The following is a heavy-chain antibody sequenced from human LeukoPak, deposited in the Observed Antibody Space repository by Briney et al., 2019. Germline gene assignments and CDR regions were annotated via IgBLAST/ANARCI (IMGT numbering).Heavy chain of an antibody. Sequence: SETLSLTCTVSGGSISSGSYYWGWIRQPPGKGLEWIGSIYYSGSTYYNPSLKSRVTISVDTSKNQFSLKLSSVTAADTAVYYCASTRGSILWWQSDAFDIWGQGTMVTVSS. J-gene: IGHJ3*02. CDR3: ASTRGSILWWQSDAFDI. D-gene: IGHD2-21*01. CDR1: GGSISSGSYY. V-gene: IGHV4-39*01. CDR2: IYYSGST.